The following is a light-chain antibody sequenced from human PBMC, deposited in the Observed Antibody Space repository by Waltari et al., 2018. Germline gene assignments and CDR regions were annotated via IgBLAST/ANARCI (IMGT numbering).Light chain of an antibody. V-gene: IGKV4-1*01. CDR1: RSVLYNSNNKNY. Sequence: EIVMTQSPDSLAVSLGERAAINCKSSRSVLYNSNNKNYLAWYQQKPRQPPKLLINWASSRESGVPDRFSGSGSGTDFTLTISSLQAEDVAVYYCQQSHSPPRTFGQGTKLEIK. J-gene: IGKJ2*01. CDR2: WAS. CDR3: QQSHSPPRT.